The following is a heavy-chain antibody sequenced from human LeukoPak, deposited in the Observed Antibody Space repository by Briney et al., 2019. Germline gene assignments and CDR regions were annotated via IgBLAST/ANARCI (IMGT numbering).Heavy chain of an antibody. CDR1: GITLSNYG. CDR3: AKRGVVIRVILVGFHKEAYYFDS. D-gene: IGHD3-22*01. CDR2: ISDTGGRT. V-gene: IGHV3-23*01. Sequence: GGSLRLSCAVSGITLSNYGMTWVRQAPGKGLEWVAGISDTGGRTNYADSVKGRFTISRDNPKNTLYLQMNSLRDEDTAVYLCAKRGVVIRVILVGFHKEAYYFDSWGQGALVTVSS. J-gene: IGHJ4*02.